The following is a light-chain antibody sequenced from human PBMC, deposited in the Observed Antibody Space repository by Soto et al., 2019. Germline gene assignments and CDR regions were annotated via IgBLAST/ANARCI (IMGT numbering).Light chain of an antibody. CDR1: QSISSW. CDR3: QQYNSYSRT. CDR2: DAS. V-gene: IGKV1-5*01. Sequence: DIQMTQSPSTLSASVGDRVTITCRASQSISSWLAGYQQKPGKAPKLLIYDASSLESGVPSRFGGSGSGTEFTLTISSLQPDDFATYYCQQYNSYSRTFGQGTKVEIK. J-gene: IGKJ1*01.